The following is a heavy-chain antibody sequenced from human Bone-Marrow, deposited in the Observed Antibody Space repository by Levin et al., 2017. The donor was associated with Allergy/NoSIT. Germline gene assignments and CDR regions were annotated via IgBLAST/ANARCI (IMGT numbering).Heavy chain of an antibody. CDR1: GFPFHTSA. V-gene: IGHV3-23*01. D-gene: IGHD6-19*01. Sequence: GESLKISCTASGFPFHTSAMTWVRQAPGQGLGWVSSISGDADMTSYADSVKGRFTVSRDNSKNMLFLQMDNLRVEDTAVFYCAIGSSGWFQETDSWGQGTLVTVSS. J-gene: IGHJ4*02. CDR3: AIGSSGWFQETDS. CDR2: ISGDADMT.